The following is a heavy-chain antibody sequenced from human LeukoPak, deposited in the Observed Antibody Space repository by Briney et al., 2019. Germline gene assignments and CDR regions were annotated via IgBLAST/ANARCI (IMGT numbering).Heavy chain of an antibody. Sequence: QPGGSLRLSCAASGFTFSSYEMNWVRQAPGKGLEWVSYISSSGSTIYYADSVKGRFTISRDNAKNSLYLQLNSLGVEDTAVYYCARDLKYQPHFWGQGTLVTVSS. J-gene: IGHJ4*02. V-gene: IGHV3-48*03. D-gene: IGHD2-2*01. CDR1: GFTFSSYE. CDR2: ISSSGSTI. CDR3: ARDLKYQPHF.